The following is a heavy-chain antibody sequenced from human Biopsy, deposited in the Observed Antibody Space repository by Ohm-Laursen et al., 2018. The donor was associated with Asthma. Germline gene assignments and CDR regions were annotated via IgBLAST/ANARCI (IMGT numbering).Heavy chain of an antibody. V-gene: IGHV3-23*01. Sequence: SLRLSCTASGFAFNNSSMTWVRQAPGKGLEWVSSISASGVRTFYADSVKGRFTVSRDSSRNTLYLQLSTLRVEDTAVYFCAKITTDRQTANNWFDPWGQGPLVPVSS. CDR2: ISASGVRT. CDR3: AKITTDRQTANNWFDP. J-gene: IGHJ5*02. D-gene: IGHD3-22*01. CDR1: GFAFNNSS.